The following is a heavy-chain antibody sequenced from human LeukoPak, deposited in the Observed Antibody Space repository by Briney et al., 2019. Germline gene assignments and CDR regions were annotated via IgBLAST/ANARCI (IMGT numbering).Heavy chain of an antibody. Sequence: ASVKVSCKASGYTFTGYYMHWVRQAPGQGLEWMGWINPNSGNTGYAQKFQGRVTMTRNTSISTAYMELSSLRSEDTAVYYCARVVGQRWLQIRKYYFDYWGQGTLVTVSS. CDR2: INPNSGNT. D-gene: IGHD5-24*01. CDR1: GYTFTGYY. V-gene: IGHV1-8*02. CDR3: ARVVGQRWLQIRKYYFDY. J-gene: IGHJ4*02.